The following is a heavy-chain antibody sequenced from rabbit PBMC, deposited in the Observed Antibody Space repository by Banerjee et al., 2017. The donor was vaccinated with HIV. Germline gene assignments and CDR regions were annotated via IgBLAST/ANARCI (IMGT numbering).Heavy chain of an antibody. D-gene: IGHD6-1*01. CDR3: ARGNHYTYDGGVAFGL. V-gene: IGHV1S40*01. J-gene: IGHJ3*01. CDR2: INTGDGNT. Sequence: QSLEESGGDLVKPGASLSLTCTASGFSFSGDYDMCWVRQAPGKGLEWIACINTGDGNTAYASWAKGRFTISKTSSTTVTLQMTSLTGADTATYFCARGNHYTYDGGVAFGLWGQGTWSP. CDR1: GFSFSGDYD.